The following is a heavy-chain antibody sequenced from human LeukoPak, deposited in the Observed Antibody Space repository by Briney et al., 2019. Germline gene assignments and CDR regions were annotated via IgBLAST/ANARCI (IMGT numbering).Heavy chain of an antibody. V-gene: IGHV3-23*01. J-gene: IGHJ3*02. CDR3: AKDLVVSLSGAFDI. CDR2: ISGSGGST. CDR1: GFTFSDYW. Sequence: GGSLRLSCAASGFTFSDYWMAWVRQAPGKGLEWVSAISGSGGSTYYADSVKGRFTISRDNSKNTLYLQMNSLRAEDTAVYYCAKDLVVSLSGAFDIWGQGTMVTVSS. D-gene: IGHD2-15*01.